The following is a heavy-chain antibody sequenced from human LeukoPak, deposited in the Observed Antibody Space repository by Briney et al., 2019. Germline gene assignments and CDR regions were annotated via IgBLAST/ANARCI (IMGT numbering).Heavy chain of an antibody. D-gene: IGHD5-18*01. CDR2: IYYSGST. CDR1: GGSISGYY. V-gene: IGHV4-59*01. Sequence: SETLSLTCTVSGGSISGYYWSWIRQPPGKGLEWIGYIYYSGSTNYNPSLKSRVTISVDTSKNQFSLKLSSVTAADTAVYYCARVGEYSYGLRPRRDYYYYMDVWGKGTTVTVSS. J-gene: IGHJ6*03. CDR3: ARVGEYSYGLRPRRDYYYYMDV.